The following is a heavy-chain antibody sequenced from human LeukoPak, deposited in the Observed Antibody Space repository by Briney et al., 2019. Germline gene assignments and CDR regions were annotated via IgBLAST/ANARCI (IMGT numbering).Heavy chain of an antibody. CDR2: IGTSSSPK. J-gene: IGHJ4*02. V-gene: IGHV3-48*02. CDR1: GFAFSSYS. CDR3: ARGNRGLSPDY. D-gene: IGHD1-14*01. Sequence: GGSLRLSCAASGFAFSSYSMNWVRQAPGKGLEWVSYIGTSSSPKYYADSVKGRFTISRDNGKNSIYLQMDSLRDEDTAVYYCARGNRGLSPDYWGQGTLDTVSS.